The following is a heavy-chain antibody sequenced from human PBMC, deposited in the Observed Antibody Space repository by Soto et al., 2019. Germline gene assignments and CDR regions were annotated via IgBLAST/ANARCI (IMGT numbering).Heavy chain of an antibody. Sequence: EVQLLESGGGLVQPGGSLRLSCAASGFTVSSYAMSWVRQAPGKGLEWVSAISISGESAYYAGSVKGRFTISRDNPKNTLYLQMNSLRAEDTAVYYCAKRVVITATAYYFDYWGQGTLVTVSS. J-gene: IGHJ4*02. CDR2: ISISGESA. CDR1: GFTVSSYA. V-gene: IGHV3-23*01. D-gene: IGHD2-15*01. CDR3: AKRVVITATAYYFDY.